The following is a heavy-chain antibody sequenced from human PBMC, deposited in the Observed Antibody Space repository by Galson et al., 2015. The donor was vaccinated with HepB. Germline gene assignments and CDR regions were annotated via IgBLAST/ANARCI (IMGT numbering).Heavy chain of an antibody. J-gene: IGHJ3*02. D-gene: IGHD4-23*01. CDR3: LTRTKVVTGDAFDI. Sequence: SVKVSCKASGYTFTRYAMNWVRQAPGQGLEWMGWINTNTGNPTYAQGSTGRFVFSLDTSVSTAYLQISSLKAEDTAVYYCLTRTKVVTGDAFDIWGQGTMVTVSS. V-gene: IGHV7-4-1*02. CDR1: GYTFTRYA. CDR2: INTNTGNP.